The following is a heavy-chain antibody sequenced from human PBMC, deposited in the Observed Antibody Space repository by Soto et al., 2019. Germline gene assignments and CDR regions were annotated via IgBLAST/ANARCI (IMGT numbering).Heavy chain of an antibody. D-gene: IGHD5-18*01. J-gene: IGHJ4*02. V-gene: IGHV4-59*08. CDR1: VGSFSTFY. CDR3: ARHVRRLGSSYGYSYQY. Sequence: QLQLQESGPGLLKASETLSLTCSVLVGSFSTFYWTWFRQPPGKGLEWIGYISYSGSTNYNPSLKSRLTISMDTSKNQIFLKVISLTAADTAVYFCARHVRRLGSSYGYSYQYWGQGTLVTVSS. CDR2: ISYSGST.